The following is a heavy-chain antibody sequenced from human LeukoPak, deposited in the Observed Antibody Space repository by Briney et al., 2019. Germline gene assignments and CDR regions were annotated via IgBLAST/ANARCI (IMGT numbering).Heavy chain of an antibody. J-gene: IGHJ4*02. Sequence: GGSQRLSCAASGFTFSNHGMNWVRQAPGKGLEWVSGISPSGDITYYADSVKGRFTVSRDNFKNTLYLQMNSLRTEDTAVYYCAKDSAKKYDDYWGQGTLVTVSS. CDR1: GFTFSNHG. CDR3: AKDSAKKYDDY. D-gene: IGHD2/OR15-2a*01. V-gene: IGHV3-23*01. CDR2: ISPSGDIT.